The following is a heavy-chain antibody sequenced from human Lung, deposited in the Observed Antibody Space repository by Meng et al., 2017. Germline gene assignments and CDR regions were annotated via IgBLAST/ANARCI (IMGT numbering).Heavy chain of an antibody. CDR1: GGSFSGYY. V-gene: IGHV4-34*02. D-gene: IGHD6-19*01. CDR3: VRRTYSSGWYFDY. Sequence: QVQLQQWGAGLLKPSETLSLTCAVYGGSFSGYYWSWIRHPPGKGLEWIGEIIDSGSTNYNPSLKSRVTISVDTSKNQFSLRVTSVTAADRVVYYCVRRTYSSGWYFDYWGQGTLVTVSS. J-gene: IGHJ4*02. CDR2: IIDSGST.